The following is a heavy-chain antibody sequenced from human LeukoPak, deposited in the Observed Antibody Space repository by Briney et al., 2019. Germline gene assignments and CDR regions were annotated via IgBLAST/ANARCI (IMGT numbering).Heavy chain of an antibody. D-gene: IGHD6-19*01. V-gene: IGHV3-30*18. CDR2: ISYDGSNK. J-gene: IGHJ4*02. Sequence: GGSLRLSCAASGFTFSSYGMHWVRQAPGKGLEWVAVISYDGSNKYYADSAKGRFTISRDNSKNTLYLQINSLRAEDTAVYYCAKDYGSGWYYDYWGQGTLVTVSS. CDR3: AKDYGSGWYYDY. CDR1: GFTFSSYG.